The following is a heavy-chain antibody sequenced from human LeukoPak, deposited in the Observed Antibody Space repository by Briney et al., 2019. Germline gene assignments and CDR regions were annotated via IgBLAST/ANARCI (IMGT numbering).Heavy chain of an antibody. J-gene: IGHJ4*02. CDR3: ARDLRFDYGGNGYFDY. CDR1: GGSISSYY. D-gene: IGHD4-23*01. Sequence: SETLSLTCTVSGGSISSYYWSWIRQPAGKGLEWIGRIYTSGSTNYNPSLKSRVTISVDTSKNQFSLKLSSVTAADTAVYYCARDLRFDYGGNGYFDYWGQGTLVTVSS. CDR2: IYTSGST. V-gene: IGHV4-4*07.